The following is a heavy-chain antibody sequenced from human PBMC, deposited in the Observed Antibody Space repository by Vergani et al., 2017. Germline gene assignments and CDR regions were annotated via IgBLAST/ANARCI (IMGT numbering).Heavy chain of an antibody. CDR2: ISGSGGST. Sequence: VQLVESGGGLVQPGGSLRLSCAASRFTFSSYEMNWVRQAPGKGLEWVSVISGSGGSTYYADSLKGRFTMSRDHSKNTLYLQMNSLGAEYTAVDYCAHATRDGYNYGPFDYWGQGTLVTVSS. D-gene: IGHD5-24*01. V-gene: IGHV3-23*04. CDR1: RFTFSSYE. CDR3: AHATRDGYNYGPFDY. J-gene: IGHJ4*02.